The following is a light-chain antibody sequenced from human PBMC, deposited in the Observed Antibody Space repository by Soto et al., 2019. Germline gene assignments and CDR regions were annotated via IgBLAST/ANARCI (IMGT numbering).Light chain of an antibody. CDR2: GAS. Sequence: EIVLTQSPGTLSLSPGERATLSCRASQTITNNYLAWYQHKPGQAPRLLIYGASSRATGIPDRFSGGGSGTDFTLTISRLEPEDCAVYYCQQYSISPRTFGQGTKLETK. V-gene: IGKV3-20*01. CDR1: QTITNNY. CDR3: QQYSISPRT. J-gene: IGKJ2*01.